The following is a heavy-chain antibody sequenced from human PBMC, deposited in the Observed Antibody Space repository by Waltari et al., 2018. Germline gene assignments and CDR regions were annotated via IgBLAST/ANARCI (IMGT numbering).Heavy chain of an antibody. V-gene: IGHV3-30*02. Sequence: QVQLVDSGGGVVQPGGSLRLSCAASGFPFSSYGMHWVRQAPGKAPGWVAFNRYDGSNKYYADSVKGRFTISRDKSKNTLYLQMNSLRAEDTAVYYCAKERSHYYYYYYMDVWGKGTTVTVSS. J-gene: IGHJ6*03. CDR3: AKERSHYYYYYYMDV. CDR1: GFPFSSYG. CDR2: NRYDGSNK.